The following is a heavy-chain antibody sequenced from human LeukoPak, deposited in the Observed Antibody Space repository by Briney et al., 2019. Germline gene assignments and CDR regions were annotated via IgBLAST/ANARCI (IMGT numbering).Heavy chain of an antibody. D-gene: IGHD3-9*01. CDR3: AKDFAVTGYDILTGYYEGEGYFDY. CDR1: GFTFSSYA. CDR2: ISGSGGST. Sequence: GGSLRLSCAASGFTFSSYAMSCVRQAPGKGLEWVSAISGSGGSTYYADSVKGRFTISRDNSKNTLYLQMNSLRAEDTAVYYCAKDFAVTGYDILTGYYEGEGYFDYWGQGTLVTVSS. J-gene: IGHJ4*02. V-gene: IGHV3-23*01.